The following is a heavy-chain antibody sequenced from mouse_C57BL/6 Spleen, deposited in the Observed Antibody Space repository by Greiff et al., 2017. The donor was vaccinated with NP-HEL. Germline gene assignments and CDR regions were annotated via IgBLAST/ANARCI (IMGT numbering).Heavy chain of an antibody. D-gene: IGHD2-4*01. CDR2: IYPGDGDT. V-gene: IGHV1-82*01. J-gene: IGHJ2*01. CDR3: ARSRTTYDDDPYYFDC. CDR1: GYAFSSSW. Sequence: QVQLQQSGPELVKPGASVKISCKASGYAFSSSWMNWVKQRPGKGLEWIGRIYPGDGDTNYNGKFKGKATLTADKSSSTAYMQLSSLTSEDSAVYFCARSRTTYDDDPYYFDCWGQGTTLTVAS.